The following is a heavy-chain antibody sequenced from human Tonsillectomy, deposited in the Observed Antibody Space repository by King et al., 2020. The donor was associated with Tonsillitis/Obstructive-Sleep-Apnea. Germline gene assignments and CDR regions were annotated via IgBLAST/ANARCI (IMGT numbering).Heavy chain of an antibody. CDR1: GGSLRGYY. V-gene: IGHV4-34*01. CDR3: ANGGSWSSRGFDP. Sequence: VQLQQWGAGLLKPSETLSLTCAVYGGSLRGYYWSWIRQPPGKGLEWIGEINHSGRTNYKPSLKSRVTISVGTSKNQVSLKLSSVTAADTAVYYCANGGSWSSRGFDPWGQGTLVTVSS. D-gene: IGHD6-13*01. J-gene: IGHJ5*02. CDR2: INHSGRT.